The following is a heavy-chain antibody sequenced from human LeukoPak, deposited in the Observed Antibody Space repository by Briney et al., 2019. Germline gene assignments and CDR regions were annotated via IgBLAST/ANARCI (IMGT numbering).Heavy chain of an antibody. D-gene: IGHD6-13*01. CDR3: ARSLKPAVAPVGV. J-gene: IGHJ6*04. Sequence: SETLSLTCSVSGGSVSSGSSYWGWIRQPPGKGLEWIGYIYYSGSTNYTPSLKSRVTISVDTAKNQFSLKLSSVTAADTAVYYCARSLKPAVAPVGVWGKGTTVTVSS. CDR1: GGSVSSGSSY. V-gene: IGHV4-61*01. CDR2: IYYSGST.